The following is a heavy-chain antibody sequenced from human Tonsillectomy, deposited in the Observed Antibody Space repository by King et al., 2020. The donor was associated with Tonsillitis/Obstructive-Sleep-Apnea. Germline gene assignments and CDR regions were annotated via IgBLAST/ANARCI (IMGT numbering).Heavy chain of an antibody. CDR1: GVTFSNAW. Sequence: VQLVESGGGLVKPGGSLRLSCAASGVTFSNAWMSWVRQAPGKGLGWVCRIKSKTDGGTTDYAAPVKGRFTISRDDSKNTLYLQMNSLKTEDTAVYYCTTDRFAWVSYWGQGTLVTVSS. D-gene: IGHD3-10*01. V-gene: IGHV3-15*01. CDR2: IKSKTDGGTT. J-gene: IGHJ4*02. CDR3: TTDRFAWVSY.